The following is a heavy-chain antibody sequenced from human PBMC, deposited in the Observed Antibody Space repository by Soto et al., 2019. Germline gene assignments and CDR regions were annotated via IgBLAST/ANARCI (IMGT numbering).Heavy chain of an antibody. CDR2: INHDGRT. J-gene: IGHJ4*02. CDR1: GGSFSGYY. Sequence: QVQLQQWGAGLLKPSETLSLTCAVYGGSFSGYYWNWIRQSPGRGLEWIGEINHDGRTHYNTSLKSRVTRSVDTSKDQFSLKLTSVTAADTAVYYCARGETFYYDSSGYYYFWGQGTQVTVSS. D-gene: IGHD3-22*01. V-gene: IGHV4-34*01. CDR3: ARGETFYYDSSGYYYF.